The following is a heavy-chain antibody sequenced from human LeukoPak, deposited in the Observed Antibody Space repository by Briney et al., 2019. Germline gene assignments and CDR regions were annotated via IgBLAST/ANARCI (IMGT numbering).Heavy chain of an antibody. Sequence: GGSLRLSCAASGFTFSSYSMTWVRQAPGKGLEWVSYISSSSSTIYYADSVKGRFTISRDNAKNSLYLQMNSLRAEDTAVYYCARDREITMARGVMAFDIWGQGTMVTVSS. V-gene: IGHV3-48*01. J-gene: IGHJ3*02. CDR1: GFTFSSYS. CDR2: ISSSSSTI. D-gene: IGHD3-10*01. CDR3: ARDREITMARGVMAFDI.